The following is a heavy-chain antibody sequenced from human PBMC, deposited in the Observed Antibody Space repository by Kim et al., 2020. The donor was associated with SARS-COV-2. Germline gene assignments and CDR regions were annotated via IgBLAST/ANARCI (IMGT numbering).Heavy chain of an antibody. J-gene: IGHJ4*02. D-gene: IGHD6-19*01. CDR2: ISQDGRIE. CDR3: SRKYSSGWYFDY. CDR1: GFTFSGYV. Sequence: GGSLRLSCAASGFTFSGYVMHWVRQAPGKGLEWVAVISQDGRIERYADSVRGRFTISRDNSKNTLYLQMNTLRAEDTAVYFCSRKYSSGWYFDYWGQGTLVTVSS. V-gene: IGHV3-30*03.